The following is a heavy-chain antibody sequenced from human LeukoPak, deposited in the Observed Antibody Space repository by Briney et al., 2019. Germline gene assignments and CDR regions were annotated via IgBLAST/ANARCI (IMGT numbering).Heavy chain of an antibody. D-gene: IGHD2-21*02. CDR3: ARHTLVTSISTYNWFDP. CDR2: MFYGGNT. CDR1: GGSISSSDNY. V-gene: IGHV4-39*01. Sequence: PSEPLSLTCSVSGGSISSSDNYWGWIRQPPGKGLEWIGSMFYGGNTFYSPSLTSRVTISVDTSKNQFSLRLNSVTAADTAVYYCARHTLVTSISTYNWFDPWGQGTLVTVSS. J-gene: IGHJ5*02.